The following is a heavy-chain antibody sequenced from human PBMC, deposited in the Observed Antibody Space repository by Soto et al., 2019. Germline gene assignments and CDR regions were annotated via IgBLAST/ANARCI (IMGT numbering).Heavy chain of an antibody. CDR2: INHSGST. D-gene: IGHD6-13*01. Sequence: SETLSLTCAVYGGSFSGYYWSWIRQPPGKGLEWIGEINHSGSTNYNPSLKSRVTISVDTSKNQFSLKLSSVTAADTAVYYCARGPSDLIIWSSSRYRGSGLVVFDPWGQGTLVTVSS. V-gene: IGHV4-34*01. J-gene: IGHJ5*02. CDR1: GGSFSGYY. CDR3: ARGPSDLIIWSSSRYRGSGLVVFDP.